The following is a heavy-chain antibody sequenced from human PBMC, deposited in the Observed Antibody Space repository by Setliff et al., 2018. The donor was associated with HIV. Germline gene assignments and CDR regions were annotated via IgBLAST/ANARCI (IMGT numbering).Heavy chain of an antibody. V-gene: IGHV1-2*06. CDR3: ARVGLVQLERRGLNYFDY. Sequence: ASVKVSCKASGYTFTDNYMHWVRQAPGQGLEWMGRIIPNSGGTNYAQKFQGRVTMTRDTSISTAYMELSGLRSDDTAVYYCARVGLVQLERRGLNYFDYWGQGTLVTVPS. D-gene: IGHD1-1*01. CDR2: IIPNSGGT. CDR1: GYTFTDNY. J-gene: IGHJ4*02.